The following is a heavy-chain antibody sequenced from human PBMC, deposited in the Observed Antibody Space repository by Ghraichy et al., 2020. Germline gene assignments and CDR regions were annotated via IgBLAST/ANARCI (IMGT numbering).Heavy chain of an antibody. D-gene: IGHD2/OR15-2a*01. V-gene: IGHV3-11*01. Sequence: GGSLRLSCAASGFTFSDFYMSWIRQTPGKGLEWVSDISSSSATMYYADSVKGRFTISRDDAENSLYLQMSGLRAEDTAVYYCARQIGDTYGYDVWGEGTTVTVYS. J-gene: IGHJ3*01. CDR3: ARQIGDTYGYDV. CDR1: GFTFSDFY. CDR2: ISSSSATM.